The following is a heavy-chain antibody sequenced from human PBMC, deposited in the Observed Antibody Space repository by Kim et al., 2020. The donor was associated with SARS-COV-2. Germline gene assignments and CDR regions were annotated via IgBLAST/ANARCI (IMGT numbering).Heavy chain of an antibody. Sequence: GGSLRLSCAASGFTFSSYSMNWVRQAPGKGLEWVSSISSSSSYIYYADSVKGRFTISRDNAKNSLYLQMNSLRAEDTAVYYCVRDLIMVRGVTTYWGQGTLVTVSS. CDR2: ISSSSSYI. J-gene: IGHJ4*02. D-gene: IGHD3-10*01. CDR3: VRDLIMVRGVTTY. V-gene: IGHV3-21*01. CDR1: GFTFSSYS.